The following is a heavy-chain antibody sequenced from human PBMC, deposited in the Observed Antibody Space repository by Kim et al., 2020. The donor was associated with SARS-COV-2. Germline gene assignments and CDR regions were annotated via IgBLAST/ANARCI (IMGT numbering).Heavy chain of an antibody. V-gene: IGHV4-34*01. CDR1: GGSFSGYY. J-gene: IGHJ5*02. Sequence: SETLSLTCAVYGGSFSGYYWSWIRQPPGKGLEWIGEINHSGSTNYNPSLKSRVTISVDTSKNQFSLKLSSVTAADTAVYYCARGRPIYYYGSGSYLGSGWFDPWGQGTLVTVSS. D-gene: IGHD3-10*01. CDR2: INHSGST. CDR3: ARGRPIYYYGSGSYLGSGWFDP.